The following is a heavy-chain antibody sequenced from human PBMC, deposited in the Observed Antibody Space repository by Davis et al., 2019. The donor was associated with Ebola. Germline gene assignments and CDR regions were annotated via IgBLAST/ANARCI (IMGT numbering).Heavy chain of an antibody. CDR2: ISYDGSNK. CDR1: GFTFSSYG. D-gene: IGHD2-21*02. J-gene: IGHJ4*02. V-gene: IGHV3-30*18. Sequence: GESLKISCAASGFTFSSYGMHWVRQAPGKGLEWVAVISYDGSNKYYADSVKGRFTISRDNSKNTLYLQMNSLRAEDTAVYHCAKGDSLDYWGQGTLVTVSS. CDR3: AKGDSLDY.